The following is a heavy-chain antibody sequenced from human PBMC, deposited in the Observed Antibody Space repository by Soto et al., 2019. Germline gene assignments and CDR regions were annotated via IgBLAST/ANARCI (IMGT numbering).Heavy chain of an antibody. D-gene: IGHD4-17*01. CDR1: GFSVSTNF. CDR2: IYSGGSA. Sequence: EVQLVDSGGGLVQPGGSLRLSCAASGFSVSTNFMAWVRQAPGKGLEWVSVIYSGGSAYYADSVRGRLTISRDSSKNTLYLQMNSLRAEDTAVYYCSTAPGFFDYWGQGTLVTVSS. CDR3: STAPGFFDY. J-gene: IGHJ4*02. V-gene: IGHV3-66*01.